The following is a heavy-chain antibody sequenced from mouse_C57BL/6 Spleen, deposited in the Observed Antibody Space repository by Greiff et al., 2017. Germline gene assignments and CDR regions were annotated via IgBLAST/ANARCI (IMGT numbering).Heavy chain of an antibody. Sequence: VQLQQSGAELVRPGASVKLSCTASGFNIKDYYMHWVKQRPEQGLEWIGRIDPEDGDTEYAPKFQGKATMTAGTSSNTAYLQLSSLTSEDTAVYYCTTLYYSSSSYAMDYWGQGTSGSVSS. J-gene: IGHJ4*01. V-gene: IGHV14-1*01. CDR1: GFNIKDYY. D-gene: IGHD1-1*01. CDR2: IDPEDGDT. CDR3: TTLYYSSSSYAMDY.